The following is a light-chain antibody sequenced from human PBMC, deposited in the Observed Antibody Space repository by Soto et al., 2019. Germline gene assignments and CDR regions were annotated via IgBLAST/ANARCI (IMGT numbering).Light chain of an antibody. V-gene: IGKV3-15*01. CDR3: KQYNNLWR. CDR2: GAS. CDR1: QSLGSN. J-gene: IGKJ1*01. Sequence: EIVMTQSPATLSVSPGERATLSCRASQSLGSNLAWYQQKPGQAPRLLIYGASTRATGIPARFSVSESGTDFTLTISSLQSEDFAVYYCKQYNNLWRFGQGTKVEIK.